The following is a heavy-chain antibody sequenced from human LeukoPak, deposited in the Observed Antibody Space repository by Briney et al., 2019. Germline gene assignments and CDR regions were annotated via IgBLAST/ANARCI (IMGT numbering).Heavy chain of an antibody. D-gene: IGHD6-6*01. Sequence: NPSETLSLTCAVYGGSFSGYYWGWIRQPPGKGLEWIGEINHSGSTNYNPSLKSRVTISVDTSKNQFSLKLSSVTAADTAVYYCAARRLGSSIDYWGQGTLVTVSS. CDR1: GGSFSGYY. J-gene: IGHJ4*02. CDR2: INHSGST. CDR3: AARRLGSSIDY. V-gene: IGHV4-34*01.